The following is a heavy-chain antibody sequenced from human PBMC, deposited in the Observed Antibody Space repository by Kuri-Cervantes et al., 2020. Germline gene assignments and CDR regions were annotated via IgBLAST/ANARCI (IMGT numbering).Heavy chain of an antibody. CDR3: AKGGSGWYYFDY. D-gene: IGHD6-19*01. CDR2: ISGSGGST. J-gene: IGHJ4*02. CDR1: GFTFSSYA. V-gene: IGHV3-23*01. Sequence: LSLTCAASGFTFSSYAMHWVRQAPGKGLEWVSAISGSGGSTYYADSVKGRFTISRDNSKNTLYLQMNSLRAEDTAVYYCAKGGSGWYYFDYWGQGTLVTVSS.